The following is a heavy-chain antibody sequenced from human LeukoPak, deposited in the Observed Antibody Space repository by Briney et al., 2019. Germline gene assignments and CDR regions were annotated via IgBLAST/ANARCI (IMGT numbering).Heavy chain of an antibody. CDR3: ARDASSWWEWLIDAFDI. CDR1: GFTFSNAW. J-gene: IGHJ3*02. D-gene: IGHD3-3*01. V-gene: IGHV4-38-2*02. CDR2: IYHSGST. Sequence: GSLRLSCAVSGFTFSNAWMSWVRQAPGKGLEWIGSIYHSGSTYYNPSLKSRVTISVDTSKNQFSLKLSSVTAADTAAYYCARDASSWWEWLIDAFDIWGQGTMVTVSS.